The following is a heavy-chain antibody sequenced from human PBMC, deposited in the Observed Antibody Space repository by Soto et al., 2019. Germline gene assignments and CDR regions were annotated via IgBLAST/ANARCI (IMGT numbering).Heavy chain of an antibody. V-gene: IGHV1-3*01. CDR1: GYSFTSYA. CDR3: ARVPGYSIGDL. D-gene: IGHD2-21*01. Sequence: QVQLVQSGAEVKKPGASVKVSCKASGYSFTSYAMHWVRQAPGQRLEWMGWINAGNGNTKYSQKFQGRVTITRDTSASTAYMELSSLRSEDTAVYYCARVPGYSIGDLWGRGTLVTVSS. J-gene: IGHJ2*01. CDR2: INAGNGNT.